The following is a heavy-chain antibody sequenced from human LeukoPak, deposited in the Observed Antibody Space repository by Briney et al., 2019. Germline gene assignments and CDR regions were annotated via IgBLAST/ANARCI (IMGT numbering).Heavy chain of an antibody. CDR1: GFTFSSYA. J-gene: IGHJ6*02. D-gene: IGHD6-13*01. V-gene: IGHV3-23*01. CDR3: AKDGYSSSWLSYHYYAMDV. CDR2: ISTSGGST. Sequence: GGSLRLSCAASGFTFSSYALNWVRQAPGKGLEWVSAISTSGGSTYYADSVKGRFTISRDNAKNTLYLQMNSLRAEDTAIYYCAKDGYSSSWLSYHYYAMDVWGQGTTVTVSS.